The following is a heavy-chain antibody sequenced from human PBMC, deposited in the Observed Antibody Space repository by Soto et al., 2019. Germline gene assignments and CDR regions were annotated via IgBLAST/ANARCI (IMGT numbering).Heavy chain of an antibody. J-gene: IGHJ6*03. D-gene: IGHD3-16*01. CDR3: ARGGLRAYYMDV. CDR1: GFTFSSYW. V-gene: IGHV3-74*01. Sequence: EVQLVESGGGLVQPGGSLRLSCAPSGFTFSSYWMHWVRQAPGKGLVWVSRIKSDGSSTNYADSVKGRFTISRDNAKNTLYLQMNSLGAEDTAVYYCARGGLRAYYMDVWGKGTTVTVSS. CDR2: IKSDGSST.